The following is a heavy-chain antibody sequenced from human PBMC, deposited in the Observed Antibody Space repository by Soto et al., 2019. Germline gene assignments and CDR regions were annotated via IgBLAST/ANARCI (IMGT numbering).Heavy chain of an antibody. Sequence: SETLSLTCTVSGGSISSGGYYWSWIRQHPGKGLEWIGYIYYSGSTYYNPSLKSRVTISVDTSKNQFSLKLSSVTAADTAVYYCARDQNYYGSGRPRDYYYYGMDVWGQGTTVTVSS. D-gene: IGHD3-10*01. J-gene: IGHJ6*02. CDR2: IYYSGST. CDR1: GGSISSGGYY. V-gene: IGHV4-31*03. CDR3: ARDQNYYGSGRPRDYYYYGMDV.